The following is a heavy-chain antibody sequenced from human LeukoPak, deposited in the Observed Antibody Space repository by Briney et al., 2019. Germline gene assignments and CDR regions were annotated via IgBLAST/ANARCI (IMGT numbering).Heavy chain of an antibody. CDR3: ARCSRVADAFDI. CDR2: IYYSGST. D-gene: IGHD2-15*01. Sequence: SETLSFTCTVSGGSISSYYWSWIRQPPGKGLEWIGYIYYSGSTNYNPSLKSRVTISVDTSKNQFSLKLSSVTAADTAVYYCARCSRVADAFDIWGQGTMVTVSS. CDR1: GGSISSYY. V-gene: IGHV4-59*01. J-gene: IGHJ3*02.